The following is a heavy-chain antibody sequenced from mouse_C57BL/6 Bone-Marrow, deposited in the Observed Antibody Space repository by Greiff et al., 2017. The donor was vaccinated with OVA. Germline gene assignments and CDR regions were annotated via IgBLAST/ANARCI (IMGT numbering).Heavy chain of an antibody. CDR1: GFSLTSYA. J-gene: IGHJ3*01. CDR3: ARGWVRFAC. Sequence: QVQLQQSGPGLVAPSQSLSISCTASGFSLTSYAISWVRQPPGKGLEWLGDICTGGGTNYKSALKSRLSISKDNSKCQVFLKMNSLQTDDTSRYCCARGWVRFACWGPGTLVTVSA. V-gene: IGHV2-9-1*01. D-gene: IGHD1-1*02. CDR2: ICTGGGT.